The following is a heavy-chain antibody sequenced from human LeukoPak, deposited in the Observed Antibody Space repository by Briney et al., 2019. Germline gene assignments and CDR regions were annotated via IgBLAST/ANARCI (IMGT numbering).Heavy chain of an antibody. CDR1: GYTFTTYY. CDR2: IYPRDGST. Sequence: ASVKVSCKASGYTFTTYYIHWVRQAPGQGLEWMGMIYPRDGSTSYAQKFQGRVTVTRDTSTSTVHMELSGLRSEDTAVYYCARDQEGFDYWGQGTLVTVSS. V-gene: IGHV1-46*01. CDR3: ARDQEGFDY. J-gene: IGHJ4*02.